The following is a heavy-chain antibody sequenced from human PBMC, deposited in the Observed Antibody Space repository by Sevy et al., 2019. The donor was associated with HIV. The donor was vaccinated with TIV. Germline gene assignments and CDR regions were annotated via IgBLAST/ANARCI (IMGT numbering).Heavy chain of an antibody. CDR2: FDPEDDET. D-gene: IGHD3-22*01. Sequence: ASVKVSCKVSGYTLTQFSMHWVRQAPGKGLEWMATFDPEDDETIYAQRLQGRVTMTEDTSTDTAYMELSSLRSNDTAVYYCAVTKDYYDSSGYPFDYWGQGSLVTVSS. V-gene: IGHV1-24*01. J-gene: IGHJ4*02. CDR3: AVTKDYYDSSGYPFDY. CDR1: GYTLTQFS.